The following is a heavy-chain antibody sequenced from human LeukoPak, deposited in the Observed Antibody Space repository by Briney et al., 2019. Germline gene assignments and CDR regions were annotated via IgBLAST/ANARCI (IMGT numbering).Heavy chain of an antibody. V-gene: IGHV1-69*04. CDR2: IIPILGIA. Sequence: SVKVSCKASGGTFGSYAISWVRQAPGQGLEWMGRIIPILGIANYAQKFQGRVTITADKSTSTAYMELSSLRSEDTAVYYCARDWVLGAFDIWGQGTMVTVSS. CDR3: ARDWVLGAFDI. D-gene: IGHD7-27*01. J-gene: IGHJ3*02. CDR1: GGTFGSYA.